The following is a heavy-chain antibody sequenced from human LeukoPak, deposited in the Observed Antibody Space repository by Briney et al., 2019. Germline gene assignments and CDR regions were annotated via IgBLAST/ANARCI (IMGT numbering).Heavy chain of an antibody. V-gene: IGHV1-8*01. Sequence: ASVKVSCKASGYTFTSYDINWVRQATGQGLEWMGWMNPNSGNTGYAQKFQGRVTMTRNTSISTAYMELSSLRSEDTAVYYCAVGSSSWYRQNYYYYYMDVWGKGTTVTVSS. CDR2: MNPNSGNT. J-gene: IGHJ6*03. CDR3: AVGSSSWYRQNYYYYYMDV. D-gene: IGHD6-13*01. CDR1: GYTFTSYD.